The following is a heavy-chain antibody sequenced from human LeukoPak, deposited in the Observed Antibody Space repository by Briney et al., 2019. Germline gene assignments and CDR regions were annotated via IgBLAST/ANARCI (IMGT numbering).Heavy chain of an antibody. CDR3: ARFYWRVSTVTPLSWFDP. V-gene: IGHV4-34*01. CDR2: INHSGST. CDR1: GGSFSGYY. Sequence: SETLSLTCAVYGGSFSGYYWSWIRQPPGKGLEWIGEINHSGSTNYSPSLKSRVTISLDTSKNQFSLKLSSVTAADTAVYYCARFYWRVSTVTPLSWFDPWGQGTLVTVSS. J-gene: IGHJ5*02. D-gene: IGHD4-11*01.